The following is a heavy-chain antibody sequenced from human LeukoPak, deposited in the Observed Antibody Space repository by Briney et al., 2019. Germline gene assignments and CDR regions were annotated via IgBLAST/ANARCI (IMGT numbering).Heavy chain of an antibody. V-gene: IGHV4-34*01. CDR3: ARGRGGSRSYGTDV. CDR2: INHSGST. CDR1: GGSFSGYY. D-gene: IGHD2-15*01. Sequence: SETLSLTCAVYGGSFSGYYWSWIRQPPGKGLEWIGEINHSGSTNYNPSLKSRVTISVDTSKNQFSLKLSSVTAADTAVYYCARGRGGSRSYGTDVWGQGTTVTVSS. J-gene: IGHJ6*02.